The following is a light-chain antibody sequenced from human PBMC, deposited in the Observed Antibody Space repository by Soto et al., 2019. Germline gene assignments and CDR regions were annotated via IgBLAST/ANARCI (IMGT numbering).Light chain of an antibody. Sequence: QSALTQPASVSGSPGQSITISCTGTSSDIGSYNYVAWYQQFPGKTPKLIIYEATKRPSGVSGRFSGSKSGNTASLTISGLQADDEAHYYCCSYGGFSTFVIFGGGTKLTVL. CDR3: CSYGGFSTFVI. V-gene: IGLV2-23*02. CDR2: EAT. CDR1: SSDIGSYNY. J-gene: IGLJ2*01.